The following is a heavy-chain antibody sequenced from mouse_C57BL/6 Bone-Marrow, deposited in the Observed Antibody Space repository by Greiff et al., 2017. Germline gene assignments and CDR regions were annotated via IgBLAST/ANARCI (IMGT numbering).Heavy chain of an antibody. J-gene: IGHJ2*01. V-gene: IGHV1-52*01. CDR1: GYTFTSYW. CDR3: ERRGSLDY. Sequence: VQLQQPGAELVRPGSSVKLSCKASGYTFTSYWMHWVKQRPIQGLEWIGNIDPSDSDTHYPQKFKGTAALTVDKSSSTAYMQLSRLTYEGAAVYYCERRGSLDYWGQGTTLTVSS. CDR2: IDPSDSDT.